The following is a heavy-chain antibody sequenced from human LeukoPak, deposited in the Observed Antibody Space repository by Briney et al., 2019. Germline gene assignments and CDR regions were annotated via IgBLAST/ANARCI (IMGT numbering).Heavy chain of an antibody. CDR1: GYTLTSYD. V-gene: IGHV1-8*01. CDR3: ARGAHSSSWPTNDY. D-gene: IGHD6-13*01. Sequence: ASVKVSCKASGYTLTSYDINWVRQATGQGLEWMGWMNPNSGNTGYAQKFQGRVTMTRNTSISTAYMELSSLRSEDTAVYYCARGAHSSSWPTNDYWGQGTLVTVSS. J-gene: IGHJ4*02. CDR2: MNPNSGNT.